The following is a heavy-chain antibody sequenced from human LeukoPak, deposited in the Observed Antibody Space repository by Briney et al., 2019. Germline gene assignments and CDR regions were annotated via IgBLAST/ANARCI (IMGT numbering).Heavy chain of an antibody. CDR3: AKVQGVVVTGTFDY. CDR1: GFTFSSYA. V-gene: IGHV3-23*01. J-gene: IGHJ4*02. Sequence: GGSLRLSCAASGFTFSSYAMSWVRQAPGKGLEWVSAISGSGGSTYYADSVKGRFTISRDNSKNTLYLQMNSLRAGDTAVYYCAKVQGVVVTGTFDYWGQGTLVTVSS. CDR2: ISGSGGST. D-gene: IGHD2-21*02.